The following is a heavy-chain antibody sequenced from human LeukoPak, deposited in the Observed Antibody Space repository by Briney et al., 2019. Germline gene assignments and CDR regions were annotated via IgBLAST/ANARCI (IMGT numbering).Heavy chain of an antibody. J-gene: IGHJ6*04. D-gene: IGHD2-21*01. V-gene: IGHV3-11*04. CDR3: ARGFRFPDV. Sequence: LSLTCTVSGGSISSSSYYWGWIRQAPGKGLEWVSVKGRFTISRDNAKNSLYLQMNSLRAEDTAVYYCARGFRFPDVWGKGTTVTVSS. CDR1: GGSISSSSYY.